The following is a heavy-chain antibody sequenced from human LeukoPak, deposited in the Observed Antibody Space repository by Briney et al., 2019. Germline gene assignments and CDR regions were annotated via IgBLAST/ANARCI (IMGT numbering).Heavy chain of an antibody. CDR2: IYSGGST. D-gene: IGHD3-10*01. Sequence: GGSLRLSCAASGFTVSSNYMSWVRQAPGKGLEWVSVIYSGGSTYYADSVKGRFTITRDNSKNTLYLQMNSLRAEDTAVYYCARVLGESPAGWFDPWGQGTLVTVSS. J-gene: IGHJ5*02. V-gene: IGHV3-53*01. CDR3: ARVLGESPAGWFDP. CDR1: GFTVSSNY.